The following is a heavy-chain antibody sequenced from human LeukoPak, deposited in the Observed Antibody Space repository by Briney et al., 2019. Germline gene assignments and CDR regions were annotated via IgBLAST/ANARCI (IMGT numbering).Heavy chain of an antibody. Sequence: GESLEISCKGSGYNFDSYWIGWVRQMPGKGPEWMVIIYPGDSDIKYSPSFEGQVTISADKSNSTAYLQWSSLKASDTAMYYCARRSSSGGYYFDYWGQGTLVTVSS. J-gene: IGHJ4*02. V-gene: IGHV5-51*01. CDR2: IYPGDSDI. CDR3: ARRSSSGGYYFDY. CDR1: GYNFDSYW. D-gene: IGHD3-16*01.